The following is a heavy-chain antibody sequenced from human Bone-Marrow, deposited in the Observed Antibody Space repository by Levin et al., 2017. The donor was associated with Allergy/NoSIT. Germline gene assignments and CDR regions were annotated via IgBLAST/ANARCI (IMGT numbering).Heavy chain of an antibody. CDR2: IKPDGSVK. J-gene: IGHJ3*02. V-gene: IGHV3-7*01. CDR1: GFTCSDYW. CDR3: ARQGSYAFDI. Sequence: HTGGSLRLSCAASGFTCSDYWISWVRQAPGKGLEWVGNIKPDGSVKQYVDSLKGRFTISRDYGKNSVFLQMSGLRAEDTAVYYCARQGSYAFDIWGQGTVVTVSS.